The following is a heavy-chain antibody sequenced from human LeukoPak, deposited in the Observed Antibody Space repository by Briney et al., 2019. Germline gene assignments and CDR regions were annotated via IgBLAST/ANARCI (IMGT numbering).Heavy chain of an antibody. J-gene: IGHJ6*03. CDR3: AREELRYFDWSYYYYMDV. CDR1: GYTFTGYY. CDR2: MNPNSGNT. Sequence: AAVKVSCKASGYTFTGYYMHWVRQAPGQGLEWMGWMNPNSGNTGYAQKFQGRVTMTRNTSISTAYMELSSLRSEDTAVYYCAREELRYFDWSYYYYMDVWGKGTTVTVSS. V-gene: IGHV1-8*02. D-gene: IGHD3-9*01.